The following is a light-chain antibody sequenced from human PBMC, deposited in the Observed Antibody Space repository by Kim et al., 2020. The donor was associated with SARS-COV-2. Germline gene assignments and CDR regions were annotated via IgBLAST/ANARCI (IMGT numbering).Light chain of an antibody. CDR3: LLYIGGVQSWV. CDR2: STS. Sequence: QAVVTQEPSLTVSPGGTVTLTCASNTGPVTSHYYPNWFQQRPGQAPRPLIYSTSHKHSWTPARFSASLLGGKAALTVSGVQPEDEAEYYCLLYIGGVQSWVFGGGTQLTVL. J-gene: IGLJ3*02. V-gene: IGLV7-43*01. CDR1: TGPVTSHYY.